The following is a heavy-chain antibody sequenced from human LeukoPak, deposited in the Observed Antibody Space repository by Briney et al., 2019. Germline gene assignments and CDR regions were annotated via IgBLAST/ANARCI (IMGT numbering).Heavy chain of an antibody. D-gene: IGHD6-13*01. V-gene: IGHV3-48*01. CDR2: ISSTGGTI. J-gene: IGHJ4*02. CDR1: GFTFRNYL. Sequence: GGSLRLSCAASGFTFRNYLMNWVRQAPGKGLEWVSFISSTGGTIYYADSVKGRFTVSRDNGKNSLLLQMNSLRAEDTAVYYCARDARQQLVERFDYWGQGTLVTVSS. CDR3: ARDARQQLVERFDY.